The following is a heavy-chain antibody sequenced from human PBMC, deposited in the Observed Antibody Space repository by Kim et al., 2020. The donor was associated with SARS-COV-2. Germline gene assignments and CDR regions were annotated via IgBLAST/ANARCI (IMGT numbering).Heavy chain of an antibody. Sequence: TIYYADSGTGRFTISRDNAKNSLYLQRNSLRAEDTAVYYCAREQAYGMDVWGQGTTVTVSS. CDR2: TI. CDR3: AREQAYGMDV. J-gene: IGHJ6*02. V-gene: IGHV3-48*04.